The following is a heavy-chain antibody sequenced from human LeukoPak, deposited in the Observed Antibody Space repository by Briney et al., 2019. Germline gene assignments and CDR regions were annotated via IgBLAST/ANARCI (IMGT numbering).Heavy chain of an antibody. CDR1: GGTFSSYA. D-gene: IGHD2-2*01. V-gene: IGHV1-69*05. Sequence: VASVKVSCKASGGTFSSYAISWVRQAPGQGLEWMGGIIPIFGTANYAQKFQGRVTITTDESTSTAYMELSSLRSEDTAVYYCVLPIAGLDYWGQGTLVTVSS. CDR3: VLPIAGLDY. CDR2: IIPIFGTA. J-gene: IGHJ4*02.